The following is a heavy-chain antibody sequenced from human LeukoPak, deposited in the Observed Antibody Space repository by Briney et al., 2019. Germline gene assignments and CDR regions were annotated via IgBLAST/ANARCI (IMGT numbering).Heavy chain of an antibody. D-gene: IGHD6-6*01. Sequence: SETLSLTCTVSGGSIRTDYWSWIRQPPGKGLEWIAFVHYSGTTNYNPSLKSRVTISVDTSKSQFSLKLSSVTAAATAVYYCARGGASSKFFDYWGQGALVTVSS. CDR1: GGSIRTDY. CDR2: VHYSGTT. J-gene: IGHJ4*02. V-gene: IGHV4-59*01. CDR3: ARGGASSKFFDY.